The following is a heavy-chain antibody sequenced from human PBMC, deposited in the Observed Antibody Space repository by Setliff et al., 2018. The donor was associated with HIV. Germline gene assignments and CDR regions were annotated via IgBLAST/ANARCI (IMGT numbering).Heavy chain of an antibody. CDR3: ARDLGSGLYYYGMDV. Sequence: PSETLSLTCTVSGGSISSGSYYWSWVRQPAGKGLEWIGRIYTSGSTNYNPSLKSRVTISVDTSKNQFSLKLSSVTAADTAVYYCARDLGSGLYYYGMDVWGQGTTGTVSS. J-gene: IGHJ6*02. D-gene: IGHD7-27*01. CDR2: IYTSGST. V-gene: IGHV4-61*02. CDR1: GGSISSGSYY.